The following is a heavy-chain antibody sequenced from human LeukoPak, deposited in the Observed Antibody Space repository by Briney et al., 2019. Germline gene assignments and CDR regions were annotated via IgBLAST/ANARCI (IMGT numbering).Heavy chain of an antibody. CDR3: ASRYCPTSNYHLLGAF. D-gene: IGHD2-8*01. V-gene: IGHV4-39*01. J-gene: IGHJ4*02. Sequence: PSETLSLSCTVSGGPISSSDYSWGWIRQPPGKGLEWIGSIYYSGNSYYNPSLKSRVTISVDTSKNQFSLKLSSVTAADTAVYFCASRYCPTSNYHLLGAFWGQGTLVTVSS. CDR1: GGPISSSDYS. CDR2: IYYSGNS.